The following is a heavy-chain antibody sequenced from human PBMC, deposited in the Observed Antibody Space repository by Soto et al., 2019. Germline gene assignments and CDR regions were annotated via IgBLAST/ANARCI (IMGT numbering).Heavy chain of an antibody. CDR1: GGSISSGDYY. Sequence: SETLSLTCTVSGGSISSGDYYWSWIRQPPGKGLEWIGYIYYSGSTYYNPSLKSRVTISVDTSKNQFSLKLSSVTAADTAVYYCASTINARIFDDWGQGTLVTVSS. J-gene: IGHJ4*02. CDR2: IYYSGST. V-gene: IGHV4-30-4*01. D-gene: IGHD1-1*01. CDR3: ASTINARIFDD.